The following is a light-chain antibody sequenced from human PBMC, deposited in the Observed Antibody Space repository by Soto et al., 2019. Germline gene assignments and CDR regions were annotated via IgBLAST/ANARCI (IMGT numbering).Light chain of an antibody. V-gene: IGLV7-46*01. CDR2: DTS. Sequence: QSVVTQEPSLTVSPGGTVTLTCGSSTGAVTSGHYPYWFQQKPGQAPRTLIYDTSDRYSWTPARYSGSLLGGKAALTLSGAQAEDEADYSCLLYYSGVVIFGGGTKLTVL. J-gene: IGLJ2*01. CDR1: TGAVTSGHY. CDR3: LLYYSGVVI.